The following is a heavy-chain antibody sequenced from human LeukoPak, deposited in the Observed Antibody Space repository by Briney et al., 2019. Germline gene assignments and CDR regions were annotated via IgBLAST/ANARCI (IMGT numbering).Heavy chain of an antibody. D-gene: IGHD3-16*01. CDR2: ISSSGSTI. Sequence: PGGSLRLSCAASGFTFSDYYMSWIRQAPGKGLEWVSYISSSGSTIYYADSVKGRFTISRDNAKNSLYLQMNSLRAEDTAVYYWSRRGFGSEKLYYYYYIDVWGKGTTVTVSS. CDR1: GFTFSDYY. CDR3: SRRGFGSEKLYYYYYIDV. V-gene: IGHV3-11*04. J-gene: IGHJ6*03.